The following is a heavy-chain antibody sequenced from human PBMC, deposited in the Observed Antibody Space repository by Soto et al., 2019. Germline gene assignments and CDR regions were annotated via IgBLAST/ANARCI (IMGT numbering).Heavy chain of an antibody. CDR2: IYYSGST. D-gene: IGHD6-19*01. CDR3: ARQLGIIAVAGTDYYYGMDV. V-gene: IGHV4-34*01. J-gene: IGHJ6*02. Sequence: SETLSLTCAVYGGSFSGYYWSWIRQPPGKGLEWIGRIYYSGSTYYNPSLKSRVTISVDTSKNQFSLKLSSVTAADTAVYYCARQLGIIAVAGTDYYYGMDVWGQGTTVTVSS. CDR1: GGSFSGYY.